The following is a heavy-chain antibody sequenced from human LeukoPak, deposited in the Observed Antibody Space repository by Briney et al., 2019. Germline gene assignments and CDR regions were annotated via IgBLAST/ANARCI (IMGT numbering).Heavy chain of an antibody. CDR1: GGSISSYY. D-gene: IGHD2-2*01. CDR2: IYDSGST. V-gene: IGHV4-59*01. CDR3: ARLPYKRYCSSTSCSTPQPQDY. J-gene: IGHJ4*02. Sequence: SETLSLTCTVSGGSISSYYWSWIRQPPGKGLEWIGYIYDSGSTNYNPYLKSRVTISVDTSKNQFSLKLSSVTAADTAVYYCARLPYKRYCSSTSCSTPQPQDYWGQGTLVTVSS.